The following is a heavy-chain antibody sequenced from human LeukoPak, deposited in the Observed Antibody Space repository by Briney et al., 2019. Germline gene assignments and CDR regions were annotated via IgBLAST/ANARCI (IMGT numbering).Heavy chain of an antibody. CDR2: IYYSRST. D-gene: IGHD2-8*01. CDR1: GGSISSYY. Sequence: SETLSLTCTVSGGSISSYYWSWIRQPPGKGLEWIGYIYYSRSTNYNPSLKSRVTISVDTSKNQFSLKLSSVTAADTAVYYCARSDCTNGVCYGAEYFQHWGQGTLVTVSS. J-gene: IGHJ1*01. V-gene: IGHV4-59*01. CDR3: ARSDCTNGVCYGAEYFQH.